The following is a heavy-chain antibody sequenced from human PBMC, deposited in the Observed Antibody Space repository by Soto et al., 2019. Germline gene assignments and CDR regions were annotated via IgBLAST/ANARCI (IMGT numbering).Heavy chain of an antibody. CDR3: ARVRDSEYSSPHPYAV. CDR1: GGTFSSYA. CDR2: IIPIFGTA. V-gene: IGHV1-69*13. J-gene: IGHJ6*02. D-gene: IGHD6-6*01. Sequence: SVKVSCKASGGTFSSYAISWVRQAPGQGLEWMGGIIPIFGTANYAQKFQGRVTITADESTSTAYMELSSLRSEDTAVYYCARVRDSEYSSPHPYAVWGQGTTVIVS.